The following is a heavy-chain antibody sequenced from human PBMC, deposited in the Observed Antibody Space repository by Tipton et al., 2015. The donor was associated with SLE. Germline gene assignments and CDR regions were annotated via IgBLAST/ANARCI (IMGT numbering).Heavy chain of an antibody. Sequence: TLSLTCAVSGGSISSGGYSRSWIPQPPGKGLEWIGYIYHSGSTYYNPSLKSRVTISVDTSKNQFSLKLSSVTAADTAVYYCARVRNFWSGHFDYWGQGTLVTVSS. CDR2: IYHSGST. CDR1: GGSISSGGYS. CDR3: ARVRNFWSGHFDY. V-gene: IGHV4-30-2*01. D-gene: IGHD3-3*01. J-gene: IGHJ4*02.